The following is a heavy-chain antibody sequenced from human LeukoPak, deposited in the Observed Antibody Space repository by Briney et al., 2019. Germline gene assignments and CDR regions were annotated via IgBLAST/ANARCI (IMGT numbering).Heavy chain of an antibody. CDR1: GFTFSNHA. V-gene: IGHV3-23*01. CDR3: AKRYYSDSSGYLGSLNY. D-gene: IGHD3-22*01. Sequence: GGSLRLSCAASGFTFSNHAMSWVRQAPGKGLEWVSGISGSGGSTYYADSVRGRFTISRDNSKNTVYLQMSSLRAEDTAVYYCAKRYYSDSSGYLGSLNYWGQGTLVTVSS. J-gene: IGHJ4*02. CDR2: ISGSGGST.